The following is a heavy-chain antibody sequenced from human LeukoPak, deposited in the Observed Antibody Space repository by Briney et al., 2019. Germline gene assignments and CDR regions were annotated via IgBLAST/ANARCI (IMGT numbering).Heavy chain of an antibody. D-gene: IGHD4-11*01. CDR3: ATGRLTSESPYIYFNY. CDR2: IKQDGSDQ. J-gene: IGHJ4*02. V-gene: IGHV3-7*03. Sequence: PGGSLRPSCAASGFTFSSYAMSWVRQAPGKGLEWVASIKQDGSDQRYVDSVKGRFTISIDNAKNSLYLQLNSLRAEDTAVYFCATGRLTSESPYIYFNYWGQGTLVTVSS. CDR1: GFTFSSYA.